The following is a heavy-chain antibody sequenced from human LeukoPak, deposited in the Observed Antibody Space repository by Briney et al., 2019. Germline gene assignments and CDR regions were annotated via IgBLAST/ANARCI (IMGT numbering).Heavy chain of an antibody. CDR3: ARGPGYLAYYYGMDV. J-gene: IGHJ6*02. D-gene: IGHD3-9*01. V-gene: IGHV4-34*01. CDR2: TNHSGST. Sequence: PSETLSLTCAVYGGSFSGYYWSWIRQPPGKGLEWIGETNHSGSTNYNSSLKSRVTISVDTSKNQFSLKLSSVTAADTAVYYCARGPGYLAYYYGMDVWGQGTTVTVSS. CDR1: GGSFSGYY.